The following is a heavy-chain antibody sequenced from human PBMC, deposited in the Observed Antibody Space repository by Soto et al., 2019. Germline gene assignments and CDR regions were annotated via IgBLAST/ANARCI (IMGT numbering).Heavy chain of an antibody. CDR1: GYTFTSYA. CDR2: INAGNGNT. J-gene: IGHJ4*02. D-gene: IGHD5-18*01. Sequence: QVQLVQSGAEVKKPGASVKVSCKASGYTFTSYAMHWVRQAPGQRLEWMGWINAGNGNTKYSRKFQGRVTITRDTSASTAYMELSSLRSEDTAVYYCARDPGYSYGYNWGQGTLVTVSS. CDR3: ARDPGYSYGYN. V-gene: IGHV1-3*01.